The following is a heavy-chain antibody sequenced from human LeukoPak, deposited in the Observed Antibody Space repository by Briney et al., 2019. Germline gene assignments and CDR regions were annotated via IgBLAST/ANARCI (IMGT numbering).Heavy chain of an antibody. CDR1: GFTFNDYG. CDR2: IWYDGSNK. Sequence: GRSLRLSCAASGFTFNDYGMHWVRQAPGKGLEWMALIWYDGSNKYYADSVKGRFTISRDNSKNTLYLQMNSLRAEDTAVYYCSREYFDWSRNYYYGMDVWGQGTTVTVSS. D-gene: IGHD3-9*01. CDR3: SREYFDWSRNYYYGMDV. V-gene: IGHV3-33*01. J-gene: IGHJ6*02.